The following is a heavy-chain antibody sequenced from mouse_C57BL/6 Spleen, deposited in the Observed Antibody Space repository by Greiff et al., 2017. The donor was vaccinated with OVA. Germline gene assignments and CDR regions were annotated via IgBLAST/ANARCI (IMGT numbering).Heavy chain of an antibody. CDR3: ATYYYGSSDAMDY. CDR1: GYTFTNYW. V-gene: IGHV1-50*01. CDR2: IDPSDSYT. D-gene: IGHD1-1*01. Sequence: VQLQQPGAELVKPGASVKLSCKASGYTFTNYWMQWVKQRPGQGLEWIGEIDPSDSYTNYNQKFKGKATLTVDTSSSPAYMQLSSLTSEDSAVYYCATYYYGSSDAMDYWGQGTSVTVSS. J-gene: IGHJ4*01.